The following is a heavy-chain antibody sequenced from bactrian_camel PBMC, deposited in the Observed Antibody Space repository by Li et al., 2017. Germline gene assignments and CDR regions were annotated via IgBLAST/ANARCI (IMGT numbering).Heavy chain of an antibody. J-gene: IGHJ4*01. CDR1: GYKYNC. D-gene: IGHD2*01. CDR3: ASGTFVLVETTTGVNY. V-gene: IGHV3S53*01. CDR2: IAHDGTT. Sequence: HVQLVESGGGSVQAGGSLRLSCAASGYKYNCLAWFRQAPGKEREGVAAIAHDGTTNYADSVKGRFTISKDNARNILYLRVNSLKSEDTAMYYCASGTFVLVETTTGVNYWGQGTQVTVS.